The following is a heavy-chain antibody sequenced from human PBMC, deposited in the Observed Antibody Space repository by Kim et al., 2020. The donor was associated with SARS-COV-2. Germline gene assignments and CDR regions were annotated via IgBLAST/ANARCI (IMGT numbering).Heavy chain of an antibody. V-gene: IGHV1-46*01. CDR2: INPSGGST. D-gene: IGHD6-13*01. CDR1: GYTFTSYY. J-gene: IGHJ5*02. Sequence: ASVKVSCKASGYTFTSYYMHWVRQAPGQGLEWMGIINPSGGSTSYAQKFQGRVTMTRDTSTSTVYMELSSLRSEDTAVYYCARVAEVPARVAGGSWGLGYWFDPWGQGTLVTVSS. CDR3: ARVAEVPARVAGGSWGLGYWFDP.